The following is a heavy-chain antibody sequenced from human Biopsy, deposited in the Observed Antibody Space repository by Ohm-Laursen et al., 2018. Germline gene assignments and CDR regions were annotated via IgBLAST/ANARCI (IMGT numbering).Heavy chain of an antibody. J-gene: IGHJ4*02. Sequence: SLRLSCSAPGFTFSDYYMSWIRQAPGEGLKWVSYISSRTNTIYYADSVKGRFTISRDNAKNSLYLQMNRLRAEDTAVYYCARGSFAPDFWGQGTLVTVSS. D-gene: IGHD2/OR15-2a*01. CDR1: GFTFSDYY. CDR3: ARGSFAPDF. CDR2: ISSRTNTI. V-gene: IGHV3-11*01.